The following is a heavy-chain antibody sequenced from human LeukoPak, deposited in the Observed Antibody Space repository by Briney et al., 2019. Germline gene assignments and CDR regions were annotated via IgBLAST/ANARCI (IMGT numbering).Heavy chain of an antibody. CDR1: GGSISSGGYY. J-gene: IGHJ4*02. Sequence: SETLSLTCTVSGGSISSGGYYWSWIRQHPGKGLEWIGYIYYSGSTYYNPSLKSRVTISVDTSKNQFSLKLSSVTAADTAVYYCASGYYHDSSGYPKPLFDYWGQGTLVTVSS. CDR3: ASGYYHDSSGYPKPLFDY. V-gene: IGHV4-31*03. CDR2: IYYSGST. D-gene: IGHD3-22*01.